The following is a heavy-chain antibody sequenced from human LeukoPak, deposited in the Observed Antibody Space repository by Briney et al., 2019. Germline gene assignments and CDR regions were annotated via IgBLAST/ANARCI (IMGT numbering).Heavy chain of an antibody. Sequence: ASVKVSCKAPGYKFTGFYIHWVRQAPGQGLEWMGWINPNSGGTKHAQKFQGRVTMTRDTSISTADMELTRLTSDDTALHFCARGQTLTGEPGRRYFDLWGRGTLVAVSS. V-gene: IGHV1-2*02. CDR1: GYKFTGFY. J-gene: IGHJ2*01. CDR2: INPNSGGT. D-gene: IGHD7-27*01. CDR3: ARGQTLTGEPGRRYFDL.